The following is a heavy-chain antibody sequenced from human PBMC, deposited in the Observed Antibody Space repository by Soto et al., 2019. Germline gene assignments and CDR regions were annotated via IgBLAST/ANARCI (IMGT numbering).Heavy chain of an antibody. J-gene: IGHJ6*03. CDR1: GYTFTSYG. CDR2: ISAYNGNT. CDR3: ARVPRLLYYYYYMDV. Sequence: GASVKVSCKASGYTFTSYGISWVRQAPGQGLEWMGWISAYNGNTNYAQKLQGRVTMTTDTSTSTAYMELRSLRSDDTAVYYCARVPRLLYYYYYMDVWGKGTTVTVSS. V-gene: IGHV1-18*01. D-gene: IGHD6-25*01.